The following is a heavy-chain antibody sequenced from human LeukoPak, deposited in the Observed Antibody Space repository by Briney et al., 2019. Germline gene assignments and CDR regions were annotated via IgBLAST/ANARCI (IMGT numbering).Heavy chain of an antibody. Sequence: QAGGSLRLSCAASGFTFSSYAMSWVRQAPGKGLEWVSGISSSGGSTYYADSVKGQFTISRDNSKNTLYLQMNSLRAEDTAVYYCAKGDYYRSGSYYNVFYFDYWGQGTLVTVSS. J-gene: IGHJ4*02. CDR2: ISSSGGST. V-gene: IGHV3-23*01. D-gene: IGHD3-10*01. CDR3: AKGDYYRSGSYYNVFYFDY. CDR1: GFTFSSYA.